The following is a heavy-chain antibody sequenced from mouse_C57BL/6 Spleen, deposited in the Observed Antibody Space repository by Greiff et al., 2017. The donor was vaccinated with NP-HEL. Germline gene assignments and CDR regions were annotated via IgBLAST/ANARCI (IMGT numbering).Heavy chain of an antibody. Sequence: VQLQQSGAELVKPGASVKLSCKASGYTFTSYWMQWVKQRPGQGLEWIGEIDPSDSYTNYNQKFKGKATLTVDTSSSTAYMQLSSLTSEDSAVYYCARRGGCREHWYFDVWGTRTTVTVSS. CDR3: ARRGGCREHWYFDV. J-gene: IGHJ1*03. CDR1: GYTFTSYW. D-gene: IGHD3-3*01. V-gene: IGHV1-50*01. CDR2: IDPSDSYT.